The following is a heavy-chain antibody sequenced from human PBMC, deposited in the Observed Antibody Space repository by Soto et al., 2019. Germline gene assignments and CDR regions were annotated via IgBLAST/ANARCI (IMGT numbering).Heavy chain of an antibody. Sequence: ASVKVSCKASGYTFTSYYMHWVRQAPGQGLEWMGIINPSGGSTSYAQKFQGGVTMTRDTSTSTVYMELSSLRSEDTAVYYCARVGYDSSGYYPLYYYGMDVWGQGTTVTVSS. CDR1: GYTFTSYY. CDR2: INPSGGST. D-gene: IGHD3-22*01. J-gene: IGHJ6*02. CDR3: ARVGYDSSGYYPLYYYGMDV. V-gene: IGHV1-46*01.